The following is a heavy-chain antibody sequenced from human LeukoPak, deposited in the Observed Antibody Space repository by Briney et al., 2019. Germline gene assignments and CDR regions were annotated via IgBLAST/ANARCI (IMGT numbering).Heavy chain of an antibody. CDR1: GFTFSSYS. V-gene: IGHV3-48*01. D-gene: IGHD3-22*01. J-gene: IGHJ4*02. Sequence: GGSLRLSCAASGFTFSSYSMNWVRRAPGKGLEWVSYISSSSSTIYYADSVKGRFTISRDNAKNSLYLQMNSLRAEDTAVYYCARDERGYYDSSGYYWGQGTLVTVSS. CDR2: ISSSSSTI. CDR3: ARDERGYYDSSGYY.